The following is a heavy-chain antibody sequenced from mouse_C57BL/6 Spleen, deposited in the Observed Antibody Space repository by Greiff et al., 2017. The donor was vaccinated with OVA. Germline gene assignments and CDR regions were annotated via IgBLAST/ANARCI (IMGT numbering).Heavy chain of an antibody. CDR2: ISDGGSYT. V-gene: IGHV5-4*01. Sequence: EVKLVESGGGLVKPGGSLKLSCAASGFTFSSYAMSWVRQTPEKRLEWVATISDGGSYTYYPDNVKGRFTISRDNAKNNLYLQMSHLKSEDTAMYYCARDQGQLQAWFAYWGQGTLVTVSA. J-gene: IGHJ3*01. CDR3: ARDQGQLQAWFAY. D-gene: IGHD6-1*01. CDR1: GFTFSSYA.